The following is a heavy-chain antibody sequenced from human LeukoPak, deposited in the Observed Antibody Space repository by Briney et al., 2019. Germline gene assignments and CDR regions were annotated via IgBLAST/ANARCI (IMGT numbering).Heavy chain of an antibody. J-gene: IGHJ4*02. V-gene: IGHV3-7*01. CDR1: GFTFSRSW. D-gene: IGHD3-10*01. CDR2: IKNDGSEE. CDR3: ARAIRGSAVDTGDR. Sequence: GGSLRLSCTASGFTFSRSWMNWIRQAPGKGLEGVANIKNDGSEEYYVDSVKGRFTISRDNAKNSLFLQMNSLTVEDTAVYYCARAIRGSAVDTGDRWGQGTLVTVSS.